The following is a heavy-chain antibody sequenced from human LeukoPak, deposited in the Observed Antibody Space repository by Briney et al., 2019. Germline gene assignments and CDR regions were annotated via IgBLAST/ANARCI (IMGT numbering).Heavy chain of an antibody. Sequence: GGSLRLSCAASGFIFSSYNMNWVRQAPGKGLEWVSSISNGGGYIYYEDSVKGRFTISRDNAKNSLYLQMNSLRAEDTAVYYCARDTVRNWGADYWGQGTLVTVSS. V-gene: IGHV3-21*01. D-gene: IGHD7-27*01. CDR2: ISNGGGYI. J-gene: IGHJ4*02. CDR3: ARDTVRNWGADY. CDR1: GFIFSSYN.